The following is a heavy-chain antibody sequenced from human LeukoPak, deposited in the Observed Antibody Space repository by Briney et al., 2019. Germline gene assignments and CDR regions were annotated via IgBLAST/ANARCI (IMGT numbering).Heavy chain of an antibody. V-gene: IGHV3-66*04. D-gene: IGHD2-8*01. CDR3: TRQIYDNGNPCDY. Sequence: GGSLRLSCAASGFTVSSNYMSWVRQAPGKGLEWVSVSYSDGTTYYADYVKGSFTISRDKSKNTLYLQMNSLRDEDTAVYYCTRQIYDNGNPCDYWGQGTLVTVSS. J-gene: IGHJ4*02. CDR1: GFTVSSNY. CDR2: SYSDGTT.